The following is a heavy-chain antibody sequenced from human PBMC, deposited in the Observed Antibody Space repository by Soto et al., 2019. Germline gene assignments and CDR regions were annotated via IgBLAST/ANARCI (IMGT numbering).Heavy chain of an antibody. Sequence: GGSLRLSCAASGFTVSSNYMSWVRQAPGKGLEWVSVIYSGGSTYYADSVKGRLTISRDNSKNTLYLQMNSLRAEDTAVYYCARGLSHKHIAAAGRGCYWGQGTLVTVSS. D-gene: IGHD6-13*01. J-gene: IGHJ4*02. V-gene: IGHV3-66*01. CDR2: IYSGGST. CDR1: GFTVSSNY. CDR3: ARGLSHKHIAAAGRGCY.